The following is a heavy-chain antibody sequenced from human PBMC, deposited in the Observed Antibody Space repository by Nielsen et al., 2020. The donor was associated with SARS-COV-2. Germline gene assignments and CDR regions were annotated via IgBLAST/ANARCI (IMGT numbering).Heavy chain of an antibody. Sequence: GGSLRLSRFGSGFTFSPFAMIWVRQAPGKGPEWVSGITGGGSKYYADSVKGRFFISRDNSVNTVYLQMNSLTADDTGVYFCAKDRAVGDGYWENDYWGRGTLVTVSS. V-gene: IGHV3-23*01. CDR1: GFTFSPFA. D-gene: IGHD5-24*01. CDR3: AKDRAVGDGYWENDY. CDR2: ITGGGSK. J-gene: IGHJ4*02.